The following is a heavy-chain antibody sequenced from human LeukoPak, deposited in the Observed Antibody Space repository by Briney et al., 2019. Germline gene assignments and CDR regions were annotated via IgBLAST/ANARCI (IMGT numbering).Heavy chain of an antibody. J-gene: IGHJ6*03. D-gene: IGHD3-9*01. Sequence: PGGSLRLSCTASRFTFSNYEMNWVRQAPGKGLEWVSYISSSGSTIYYADSVKGRFTISRDNAKNSLYLQMNSLRAEDTAVYYCARILTGYSASYYYYYMDVWGKGTTVTISS. CDR1: RFTFSNYE. V-gene: IGHV3-48*03. CDR2: ISSSGSTI. CDR3: ARILTGYSASYYYYYMDV.